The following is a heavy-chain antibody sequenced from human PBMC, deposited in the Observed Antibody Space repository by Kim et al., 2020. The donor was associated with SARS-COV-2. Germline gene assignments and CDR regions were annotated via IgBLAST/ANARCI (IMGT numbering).Heavy chain of an antibody. J-gene: IGHJ6*02. CDR2: ISGSGSAT. CDR1: GFTFGNYA. Sequence: GESLKISCAASGFTFGNYAMTWVRQAPGKGLQWVSAISGSGSATYYVDSVKGRFTILRDNSKNTLSLQMNSLRVEDTAIYYCAKDFSAGLDVWGQGTTV. V-gene: IGHV3-23*01. CDR3: AKDFSAGLDV.